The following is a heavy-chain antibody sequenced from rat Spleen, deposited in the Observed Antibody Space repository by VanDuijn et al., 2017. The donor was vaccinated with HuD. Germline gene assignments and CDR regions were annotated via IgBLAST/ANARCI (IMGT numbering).Heavy chain of an antibody. D-gene: IGHD1-12*02. Sequence: EVQLVESGGGLVQPGRSLKLSCAASGFTFSNYGMAWVRQTPTKGLEWVASISTGGGSTYYPDSVKGRFTISRHNAKTTQYLQMDSLRSEDTATYYCARRHYDGAYGYFDFWGPGTMVTVSS. CDR2: ISTGGGST. CDR1: GFTFSNYG. CDR3: ARRHYDGAYGYFDF. V-gene: IGHV5S13*01. J-gene: IGHJ1*01.